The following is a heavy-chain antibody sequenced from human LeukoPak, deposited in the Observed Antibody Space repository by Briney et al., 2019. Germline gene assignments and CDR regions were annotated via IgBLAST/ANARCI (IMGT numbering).Heavy chain of an antibody. J-gene: IGHJ4*02. V-gene: IGHV3-23*01. D-gene: IGHD3-3*01. CDR3: AKDPNPLYDFWTGYK. CDR2: IGGRDDRT. Sequence: GGSLRLSCAASGFTFTGHTMTWLRQAPGKGLEWVSIIGGRDDRTYYADSVEGRFTISRENSKNILYLQMSSLRAEDTAVYYCAKDPNPLYDFWTGYKWGQGTLVTVSS. CDR1: GFTFTGHT.